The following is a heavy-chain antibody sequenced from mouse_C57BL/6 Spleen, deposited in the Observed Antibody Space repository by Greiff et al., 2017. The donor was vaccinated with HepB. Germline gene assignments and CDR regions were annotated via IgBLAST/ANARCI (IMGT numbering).Heavy chain of an antibody. J-gene: IGHJ2*01. V-gene: IGHV1-69*01. CDR1: GYTFTSYW. CDR2: IDPSDSYT. CDR3: ARDPYDYDVHYFYY. Sequence: VQLQQPGAELVMPGASVKLSCKASGYTFTSYWMHWVKQRPGQGLEWIGEIDPSDSYTNYNQKFKGKSTLTVDKSSSTAYMQLSSLTSEDSAVYYCARDPYDYDVHYFYYWGQGTTLTVSS. D-gene: IGHD2-4*01.